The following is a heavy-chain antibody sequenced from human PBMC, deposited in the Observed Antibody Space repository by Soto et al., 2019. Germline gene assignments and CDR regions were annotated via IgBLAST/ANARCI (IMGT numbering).Heavy chain of an antibody. CDR1: GYSFTSYW. D-gene: IGHD1-26*01. J-gene: IGHJ4*02. Sequence: PGESLKISCKGSGYSFTSYWIGCVRQMPGKGLEWIGIIYPGDSDTRYSPSFQGQVTISADKSISTAYLQWSSLKASDTAMYYCARGPSGSYYLNLDFEYWGQGTPVTVSS. V-gene: IGHV5-51*01. CDR2: IYPGDSDT. CDR3: ARGPSGSYYLNLDFEY.